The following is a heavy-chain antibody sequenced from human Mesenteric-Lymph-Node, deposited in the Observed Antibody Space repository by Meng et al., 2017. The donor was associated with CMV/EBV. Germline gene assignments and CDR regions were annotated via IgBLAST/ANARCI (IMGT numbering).Heavy chain of an antibody. V-gene: IGHV2-5*02. Sequence: QITLKETGPTMVKPTQTLTLTCTILGFSLSISGVGVGWIRQPPRKALEWLALIYWDDDKRYSPSLKSRLTITKDTSKNQVVLTMTNMDPVDTATYYCAHSSGIAAAGPFYFDYWGQRTLVTVSS. CDR1: GFSLSISGVG. CDR2: IYWDDDK. D-gene: IGHD6-13*01. J-gene: IGHJ4*02. CDR3: AHSSGIAAAGPFYFDY.